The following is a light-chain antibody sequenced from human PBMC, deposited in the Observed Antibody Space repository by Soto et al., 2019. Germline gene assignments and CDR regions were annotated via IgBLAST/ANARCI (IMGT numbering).Light chain of an antibody. CDR2: DAY. J-gene: IGKJ5*01. V-gene: IGKV3-11*01. CDR1: QSFRGL. CDR3: QQRHMWPIT. Sequence: EVVLTQSPVTVSLSPXEXAAVSGRASQSFRGLLAWYQQKPGQAPRLLIYDAYNRATGIPPRFSGSGSGTDFTLTISSLEPEDSAVYYCQQRHMWPITFGQGTRLEIK.